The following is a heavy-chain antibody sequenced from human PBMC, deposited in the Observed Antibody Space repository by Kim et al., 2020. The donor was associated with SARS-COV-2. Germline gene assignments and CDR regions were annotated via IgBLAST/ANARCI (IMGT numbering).Heavy chain of an antibody. J-gene: IGHJ4*02. D-gene: IGHD3-10*01. V-gene: IGHV3-7*03. CDR3: ARDPSAYGPSAVDY. Sequence: GGSLRLSCAASGFTFSSYLMNWVRQAPGKGLEWVANIKQDGSEKYYVDSVKGRFTLSRDNAKNSLYLQMNSLRAEDTAVYYCARDPSAYGPSAVDYWGQGTLVTVSS. CDR2: IKQDGSEK. CDR1: GFTFSSYL.